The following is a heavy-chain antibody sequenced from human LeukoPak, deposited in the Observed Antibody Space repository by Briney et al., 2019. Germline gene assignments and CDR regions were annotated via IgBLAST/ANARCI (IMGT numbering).Heavy chain of an antibody. Sequence: PGGSLRLSCAASGFIFSNYAMSWVRQAPGKGLQWVLAFSGSGGSTYYADSVKGRFTISREKAKNNLYLQMNSLRAEDTAVYYCARDRGSTEFDYWGQGTLVTVSS. V-gene: IGHV3-23*01. J-gene: IGHJ4*02. CDR1: GFIFSNYA. CDR2: FSGSGGST. D-gene: IGHD6-13*01. CDR3: ARDRGSTEFDY.